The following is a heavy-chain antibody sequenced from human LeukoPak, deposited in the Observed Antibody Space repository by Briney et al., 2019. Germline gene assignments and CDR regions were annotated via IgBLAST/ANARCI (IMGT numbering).Heavy chain of an antibody. CDR1: GFTFSSYG. D-gene: IGHD6-13*01. CDR3: AKDSLGAAAGSYYYYGMDV. J-gene: IGHJ6*02. V-gene: IGHV3-30*18. Sequence: PGGSLRLSCAASGFTFSSYGMHWVRQAPGKGLEWVAVISYDGSNKYYADSVKGRFTISRDNSKNTLYLQMNSLRAEDTAVYYCAKDSLGAAAGSYYYYGMDVWGQGTTVTVSS. CDR2: ISYDGSNK.